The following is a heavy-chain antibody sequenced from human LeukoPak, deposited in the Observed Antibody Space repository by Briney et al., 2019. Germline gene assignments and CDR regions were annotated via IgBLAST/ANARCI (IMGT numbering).Heavy chain of an antibody. CDR3: ARDRSPYPAYNWFDP. CDR1: GFTVSSNY. CDR2: IYSGGST. Sequence: GGSLRLSCAASGFTVSSNYMSWVRQAPGKGLEWVSVIYSGGSTYYAASVKGRFTISRDNSKNTLYLQMNSLRAEDTAVYYCARDRSPYPAYNWFDPWGQGTLVTVSS. J-gene: IGHJ5*02. V-gene: IGHV3-66*01.